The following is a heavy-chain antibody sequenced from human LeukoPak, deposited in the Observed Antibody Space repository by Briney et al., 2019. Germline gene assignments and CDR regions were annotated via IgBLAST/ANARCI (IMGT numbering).Heavy chain of an antibody. V-gene: IGHV4-39*07. CDR2: IFYSGST. CDR3: ARVTGYVIEDYFDY. Sequence: PSETLSLTCTVSGGSISTSSYYWGWVRQPPGKGLEWIGNIFYSGSTYYSPSLKSRVTISLDTSRNQFSLKLNSVTAADTAVYYCARVTGYVIEDYFDYWGQGTLVTVSS. J-gene: IGHJ4*02. CDR1: GGSISTSSYY. D-gene: IGHD3-22*01.